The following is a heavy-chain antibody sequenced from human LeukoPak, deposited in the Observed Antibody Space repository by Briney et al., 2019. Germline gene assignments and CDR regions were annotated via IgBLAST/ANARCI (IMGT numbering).Heavy chain of an antibody. V-gene: IGHV4-59*01. CDR2: IHFSGST. CDR1: DASISGYY. CDR3: ARDLGGIYFDY. Sequence: PSETLSLTCTVSDASISGYYWSWIRQPPGKGLEWIGSIHFSGSTNYNPSLRSRVTISVDTSENQLSLKLSSVTAADTAVYYCARDLGGIYFDYWGQGTLVTVSS. D-gene: IGHD3-3*01. J-gene: IGHJ4*02.